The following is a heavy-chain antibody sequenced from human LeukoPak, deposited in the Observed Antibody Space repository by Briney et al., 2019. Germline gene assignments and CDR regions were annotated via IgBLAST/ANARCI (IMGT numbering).Heavy chain of an antibody. CDR3: AKDGKLIAVAGTFDY. CDR1: GFTFSSYA. V-gene: IGHV3-23*01. D-gene: IGHD6-19*01. CDR2: ISGSGGST. Sequence: PGGSLRLSCAASGFTFSSYAMSWVRQAPGKGLEWVSAISGSGGSTYYADSVKGRFTVSRDNSKNTLYLQMNSLRAEDTAVYYCAKDGKLIAVAGTFDYWGQGTLVTVSS. J-gene: IGHJ4*02.